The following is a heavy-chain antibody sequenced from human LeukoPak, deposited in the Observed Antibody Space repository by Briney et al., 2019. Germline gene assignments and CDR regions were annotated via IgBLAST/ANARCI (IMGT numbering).Heavy chain of an antibody. Sequence: GGSLRLSCAASGFTFSSYSMNWVRQAPGKGLEWVSYISSSSTTIYYADSVRGRFTISRDNAKNSLYLQMTSLRAEDTAVYYCAELGITMIGGVWGKGTTVTISS. CDR1: GFTFSSYS. V-gene: IGHV3-48*04. CDR2: ISSSSTTI. D-gene: IGHD3-10*02. CDR3: AELGITMIGGV. J-gene: IGHJ6*04.